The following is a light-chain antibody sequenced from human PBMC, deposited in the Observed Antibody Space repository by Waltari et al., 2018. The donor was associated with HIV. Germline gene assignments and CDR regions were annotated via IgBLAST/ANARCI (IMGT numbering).Light chain of an antibody. Sequence: QSVLPQPPSASGPPGQRVTFSCSGSSSHIGSTPVDWYQKLPGTAPRLLIYNNNQRPSGVPDRFSGSKSGTSASLAISGLQSEDEADYYCAAWDDSLNGHVLFGGGTKLTVL. V-gene: IGLV1-44*01. CDR3: AAWDDSLNGHVL. J-gene: IGLJ2*01. CDR1: SSHIGSTP. CDR2: NNN.